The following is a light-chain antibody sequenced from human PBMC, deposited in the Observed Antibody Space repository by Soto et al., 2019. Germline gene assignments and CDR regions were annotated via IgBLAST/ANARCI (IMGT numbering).Light chain of an antibody. J-gene: IGLJ3*02. V-gene: IGLV2-14*01. CDR3: CSYTSNNALIV. CDR1: SSDVGGYKY. Sequence: SALTKPPSVSGSPGQSITISCTGTSSDVGGYKYVCWYQQHPGKAPTLMIYEVTNRPSWVANRFSGAKSGNTASLTISAVQAEDDAEYYCCSYTSNNALIVFGGGTKLTVL. CDR2: EVT.